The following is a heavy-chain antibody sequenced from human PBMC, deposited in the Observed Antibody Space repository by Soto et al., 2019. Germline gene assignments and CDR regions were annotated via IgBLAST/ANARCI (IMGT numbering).Heavy chain of an antibody. Sequence: PGGSLRLSCAASRFTFSSYWMSWVRQAPGKGLEWVANIKQDGSEKYYVDSVKGRFTISRDNAKNSLYLQMNSLRAEDTAVYYCARGVVHYDTIGYTWFDPWPQGT. CDR2: IKQDGSEK. D-gene: IGHD3-22*01. CDR3: ARGVVHYDTIGYTWFDP. CDR1: RFTFSSYW. V-gene: IGHV3-7*03. J-gene: IGHJ5*02.